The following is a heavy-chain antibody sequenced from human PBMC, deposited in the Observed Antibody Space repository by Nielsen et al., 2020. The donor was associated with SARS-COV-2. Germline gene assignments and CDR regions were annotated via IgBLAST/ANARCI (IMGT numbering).Heavy chain of an antibody. CDR1: GGSISSGDYY. V-gene: IGHV4-30-4*01. D-gene: IGHD3-16*01. J-gene: IGHJ6*02. CDR3: ARSGEQTDYYYYGMDV. CDR2: IYYSGST. Sequence: SETLSLTCTVSGGSISSGDYYWSWIRQPPGKGLEWIGYIYYSGSTYYNPSLKSRVTMSVDTSKNQFSLKLSSVTAADTAVYYCARSGEQTDYYYYGMDVWGQGTTVTVSS.